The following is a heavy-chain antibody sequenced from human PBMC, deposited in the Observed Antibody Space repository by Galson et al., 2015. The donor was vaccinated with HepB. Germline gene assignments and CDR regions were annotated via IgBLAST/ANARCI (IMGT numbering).Heavy chain of an antibody. CDR3: TRDRYCTSTTCSGYYYGMDV. Sequence: SLRLSCAASGFTFSTYSMNWVRQAPGKGLEWISYISRSSSNRCYADSVNGRFTISRDDAKNSLYLQMNSLRDEDTAVYYCTRDRYCTSTTCSGYYYGMDVWGQGTTVTVSS. D-gene: IGHD2-2*01. V-gene: IGHV3-48*02. CDR1: GFTFSTYS. CDR2: ISRSSSNR. J-gene: IGHJ6*02.